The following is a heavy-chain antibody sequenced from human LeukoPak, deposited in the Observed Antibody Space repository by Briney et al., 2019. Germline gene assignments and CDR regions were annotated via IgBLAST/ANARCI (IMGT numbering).Heavy chain of an antibody. V-gene: IGHV4-39*01. CDR3: ARHYYDSSGYGDNFDY. CDR2: IYYSGST. J-gene: IGHJ4*02. D-gene: IGHD3-22*01. Sequence: SETLSLTCTVSGGSISSSSYYWGWIRQPPGQGLEWIGSIYYSGSTYYNPSLKSRVTISVDTSKNQFSLKLSSVTAADTAVYYCARHYYDSSGYGDNFDYWGQGTLVTVSS. CDR1: GGSISSSSYY.